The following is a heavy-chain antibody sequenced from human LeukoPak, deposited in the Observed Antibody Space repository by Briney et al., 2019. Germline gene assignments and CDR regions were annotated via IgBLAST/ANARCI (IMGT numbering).Heavy chain of an antibody. CDR3: AKYRGGTYELYYFDY. CDR2: ISDSGGST. CDR1: GFTFSNYA. Sequence: GGSLRLSCAASGFTFSNYAMSWVRQAPGKGLEWVSDISDSGGSTYYADSVKGRFTISRDNSRNTLYLQMNSLRAEDTAVYYCAKYRGGTYELYYFDYWGQGTMVTVSS. J-gene: IGHJ4*02. D-gene: IGHD1-26*01. V-gene: IGHV3-23*01.